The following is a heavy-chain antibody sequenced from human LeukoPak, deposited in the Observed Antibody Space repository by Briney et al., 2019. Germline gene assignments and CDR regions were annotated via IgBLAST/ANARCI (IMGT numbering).Heavy chain of an antibody. Sequence: PSETLSLTCTVSGGSISSSTYYWGWIRQPPGKGLEWIGSIYYSGNTYYNPSLKSRVTISVDTSKNQFSLKLSSVTAADTAVYYCARGAQWLRSKRSYYNYGMDVWGQGTTVTVSS. D-gene: IGHD5-12*01. V-gene: IGHV4-39*07. CDR2: IYYSGNT. CDR3: ARGAQWLRSKRSYYNYGMDV. J-gene: IGHJ6*02. CDR1: GGSISSSTYY.